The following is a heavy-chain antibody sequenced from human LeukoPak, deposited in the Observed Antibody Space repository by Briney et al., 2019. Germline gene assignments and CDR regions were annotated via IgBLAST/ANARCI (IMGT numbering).Heavy chain of an antibody. CDR1: GGSILTTNW. D-gene: IGHD1-26*01. Sequence: SETLSLTCAVSGGSILTTNWWSWVRQPPGKGLEWIGEVHLSGASNYNPSLKSRVNMSIDKSKNQLSLELTSVTAADTAIYSCTRESGAFSPFGFWGQGTLVTVSS. CDR2: VHLSGAS. CDR3: TRESGAFSPFGF. V-gene: IGHV4-4*02. J-gene: IGHJ4*02.